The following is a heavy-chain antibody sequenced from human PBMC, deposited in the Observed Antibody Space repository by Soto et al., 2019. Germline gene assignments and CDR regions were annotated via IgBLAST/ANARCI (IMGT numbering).Heavy chain of an antibody. CDR3: ARVTPVVVAATHDLDY. V-gene: IGHV1-18*01. CDR1: GYTFTSYG. D-gene: IGHD2-15*01. Sequence: QVQLVQSGAEVKKPGASVKVSCKASGYTFTSYGISWVRQAPGQGLEWMGWISAYNGNTNYAQKLQGRVTMTTDTSTSTAYMELRSLRSNDTAVYYCARVTPVVVAATHDLDYWGQGTLVTVSS. J-gene: IGHJ4*02. CDR2: ISAYNGNT.